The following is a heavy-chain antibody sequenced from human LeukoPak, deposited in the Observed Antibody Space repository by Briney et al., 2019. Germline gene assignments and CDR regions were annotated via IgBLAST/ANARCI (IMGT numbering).Heavy chain of an antibody. CDR3: AKEGNHRGYSGYADY. J-gene: IGHJ4*02. CDR1: GFTFSSYG. Sequence: PGGSLRLSCAASGFTFSSYGMHWVRQAPGKGLEWVAFIRYDGSNKYYADSVKGRFTISRDNSKNTLYLQMNSLSAEDTAVYYCAKEGNHRGYSGYADYWGQGTLVTVSS. D-gene: IGHD5-12*01. V-gene: IGHV3-30*02. CDR2: IRYDGSNK.